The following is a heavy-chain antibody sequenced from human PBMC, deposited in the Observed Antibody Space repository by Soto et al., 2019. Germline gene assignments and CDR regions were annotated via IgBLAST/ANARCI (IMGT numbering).Heavy chain of an antibody. J-gene: IGHJ4*02. Sequence: GGSLRLSCAASGFIFSNYAMTWVRQAPGKGLERVSGISGSGATTYYGDSVKGRFTISRDKSRSTVYLEMNSLRAEDTAVYYCAKSLYLVSGGTRYFDDWGQGTLVTVSS. V-gene: IGHV3-23*01. CDR1: GFIFSNYA. CDR3: AKSLYLVSGGTRYFDD. D-gene: IGHD1-1*01. CDR2: ISGSGATT.